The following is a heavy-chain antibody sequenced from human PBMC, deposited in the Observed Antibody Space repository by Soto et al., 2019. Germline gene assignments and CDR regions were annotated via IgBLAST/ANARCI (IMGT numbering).Heavy chain of an antibody. CDR3: ARGAAATLINWFDP. V-gene: IGHV1-2*04. D-gene: IGHD2-15*01. J-gene: IGHJ5*02. CDR2: INPNSGGT. CDR1: PCTFTGYY. Sequence: AAAKVSFEASPCTFTGYYMHWVRQAPGQGLEGMGWINPNSGGTNYAQKFQGWVTMTRARSIRTAYMALSRLRSDDTDVYYCARGAAATLINWFDPLDQGTLVAVSS.